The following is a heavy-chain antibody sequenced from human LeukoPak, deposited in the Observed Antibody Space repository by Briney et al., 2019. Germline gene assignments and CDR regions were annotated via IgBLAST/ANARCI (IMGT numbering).Heavy chain of an antibody. CDR2: ISSSGSTI. D-gene: IGHD2-2*01. CDR1: GFTFSSYE. V-gene: IGHV3-48*03. Sequence: PGGSLRLSCAVSGFTFSSYEMNWVRQAPGKGLEGVSYISSSGSTIYYADSVKGRFTISRDNAKNSLYLQMNSLRAEDTAVYYCARAGYCSSTSCPSYYYYGMDVWGKGTTVTVSS. J-gene: IGHJ6*04. CDR3: ARAGYCSSTSCPSYYYYGMDV.